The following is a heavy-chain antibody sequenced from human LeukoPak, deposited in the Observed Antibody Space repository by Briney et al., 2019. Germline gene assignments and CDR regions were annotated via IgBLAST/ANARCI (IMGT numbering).Heavy chain of an antibody. Sequence: GESLRLSCAASGLTFSNAWMTWVRQAPGKGLEWVGRIKSKSDGGTTDYAASVKGRFTTSRGDSKNTVYLQMKSLKIADTAVYFCYASGRFPWGQGTLVTVSS. CDR2: IKSKSDGGTT. V-gene: IGHV3-15*01. CDR1: GLTFSNAW. D-gene: IGHD3-10*01. J-gene: IGHJ5*02. CDR3: YASGRFP.